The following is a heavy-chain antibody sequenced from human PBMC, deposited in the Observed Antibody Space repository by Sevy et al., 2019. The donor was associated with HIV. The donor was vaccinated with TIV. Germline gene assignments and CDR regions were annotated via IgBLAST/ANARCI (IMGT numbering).Heavy chain of an antibody. CDR3: AKDIGESGYSSGWYLYYYYYGMDV. J-gene: IGHJ6*02. V-gene: IGHV3-9*01. D-gene: IGHD6-19*01. Sequence: GGSLRLSCAASGFTFDDYAMHWVRQAPGKGLEWVSGISWNSGSIGYADSVKGRFTISRDNAKNSLYLQMNSLRAEDTALYYCAKDIGESGYSSGWYLYYYYYGMDVWGQGTTVTVSS. CDR2: ISWNSGSI. CDR1: GFTFDDYA.